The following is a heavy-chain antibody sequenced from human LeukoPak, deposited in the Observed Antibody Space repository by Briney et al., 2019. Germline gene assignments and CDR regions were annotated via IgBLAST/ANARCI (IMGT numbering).Heavy chain of an antibody. Sequence: ASVTVSFTASGYTFTIYAMNWVRQAPGQGLEWMGWINTNTGNPTYAQGFTGRFVFSLDTSVSTAYLQISSLKAEDTAVYYCARGCYYDSSGHILFDPWGQGTLVTVSS. D-gene: IGHD3-22*01. CDR3: ARGCYYDSSGHILFDP. V-gene: IGHV7-4-1*02. CDR2: INTNTGNP. CDR1: GYTFTIYA. J-gene: IGHJ5*02.